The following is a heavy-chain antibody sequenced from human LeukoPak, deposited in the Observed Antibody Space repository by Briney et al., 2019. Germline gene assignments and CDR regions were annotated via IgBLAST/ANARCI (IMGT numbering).Heavy chain of an antibody. CDR2: IKQDGSEK. V-gene: IGHV3-7*01. D-gene: IGHD3-3*01. CDR3: ARDWYYDFWSGPIDY. Sequence: GGSLSLSCAASGFTFSSYWMSWVRQAPGKGLEWVANIKQDGSEKYYVDSVKGRFTISRGNAKNSLYLQMNSLRAEDTAVYYCARDWYYDFWSGPIDYWGQGTLVTVSS. J-gene: IGHJ4*02. CDR1: GFTFSSYW.